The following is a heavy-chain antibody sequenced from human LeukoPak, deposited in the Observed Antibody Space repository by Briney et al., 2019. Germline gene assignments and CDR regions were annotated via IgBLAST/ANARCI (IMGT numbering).Heavy chain of an antibody. Sequence: SETLSLTCTVSGGSISSGDYYWSWIRQPPGKGLEWIGYIYYSGSTYYNPSLKSRVTISVDTSKNQFSLKLSSVTAADTAVYYCAGGGRVLLWFGELLSHFDYWGQGTLVTVSS. D-gene: IGHD3-10*01. CDR1: GGSISSGDYY. CDR2: IYYSGST. CDR3: AGGGRVLLWFGELLSHFDY. V-gene: IGHV4-30-4*01. J-gene: IGHJ4*02.